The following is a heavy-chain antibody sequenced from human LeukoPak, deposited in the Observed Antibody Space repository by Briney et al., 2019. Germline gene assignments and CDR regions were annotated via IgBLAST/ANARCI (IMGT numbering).Heavy chain of an antibody. CDR1: GFTVSSNY. CDR3: ARSGMTTVTTSSNY. J-gene: IGHJ4*02. Sequence: GGSLRLSCAASGFTVSSNYMSWVRQGPGKGLEWVALIYNDGGTHYTDSVKGRFTISRDNAEKSLFLQMNSLRAEDTAVYYCARSGMTTVTTSSNYWGQGTLVTVSS. CDR2: IYNDGGT. V-gene: IGHV3-53*01. D-gene: IGHD4-11*01.